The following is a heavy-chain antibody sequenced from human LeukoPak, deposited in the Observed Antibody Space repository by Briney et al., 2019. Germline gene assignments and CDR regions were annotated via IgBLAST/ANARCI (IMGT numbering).Heavy chain of an antibody. CDR1: GFTVNNNY. Sequence: GGSLRLSCAASGFTVNNNYMSWVRQAPGRGLEWVSVIYSGGYTYYAGSVKGRFTISRDNSKNTLYLQMNSLRAEDTAVYYCAKDRRGYSYGRNFHFDYWGQGTLVTVSS. D-gene: IGHD5-18*01. CDR2: IYSGGYT. CDR3: AKDRRGYSYGRNFHFDY. V-gene: IGHV3-53*01. J-gene: IGHJ4*02.